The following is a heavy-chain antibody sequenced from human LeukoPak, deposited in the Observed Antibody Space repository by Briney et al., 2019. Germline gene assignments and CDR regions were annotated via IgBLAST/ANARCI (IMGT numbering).Heavy chain of an antibody. V-gene: IGHV3-7*01. CDR1: GFTFSSYW. Sequence: GGSLRPSCAASGFTFSSYWMSWVRQAPGKGLEWVANIKQDGSEKYYVDSVKGRFTISRDNAKNSLYLQMNSLRAEDTAVYYCARDLGPDYGDYGENYWGQGTLVTVSS. J-gene: IGHJ4*02. CDR2: IKQDGSEK. CDR3: ARDLGPDYGDYGENY. D-gene: IGHD4-17*01.